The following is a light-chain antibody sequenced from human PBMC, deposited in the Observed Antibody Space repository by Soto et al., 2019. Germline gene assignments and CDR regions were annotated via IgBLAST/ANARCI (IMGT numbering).Light chain of an antibody. CDR3: QQYNNWPPVT. CDR1: QSFSSSY. V-gene: IGKV3D-15*01. Sequence: ESLLTQAPSTLSLSPGDRATLSCRASQSFSSSYLAWYQQKPGQAPRLLIYGASTRATGIPARFSGSGSGTEFTLTISSLQSEDFAVYYCQQYNNWPPVTFGQGTRLEIK. J-gene: IGKJ5*01. CDR2: GAS.